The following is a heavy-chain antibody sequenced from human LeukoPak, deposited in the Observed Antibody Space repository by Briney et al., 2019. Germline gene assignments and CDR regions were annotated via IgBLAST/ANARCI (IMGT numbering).Heavy chain of an antibody. CDR2: VYYTGST. V-gene: IGHV4-59*01. J-gene: IGHJ2*01. D-gene: IGHD3-22*01. Sequence: SETLSLTCPVSGGSISNYYYWPWIRQPPGKGLEWIGYVYYTGSTNFNPSLKSRVTMSLDTSRNQFSLKLTSLTAADTAVYYCARVPGYYDSSGYGPIWYFDLWGRGTLVTVSS. CDR3: ARVPGYYDSSGYGPIWYFDL. CDR1: GGSISNYY.